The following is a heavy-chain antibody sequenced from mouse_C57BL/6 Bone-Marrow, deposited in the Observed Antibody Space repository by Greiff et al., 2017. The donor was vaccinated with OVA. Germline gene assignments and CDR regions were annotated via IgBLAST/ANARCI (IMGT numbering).Heavy chain of an antibody. CDR2: ISGGGGNT. Sequence: DVKLVESGGGLVKPGGSLKLSCAASGFTFSSYTMSWVRQTPEKRLEWVATISGGGGNTYYPDSVKGRFTISRDNAKNTLYLQMSSRRSEDTALYYCASYYYGSSSPYAMDYWGQGTSVTVSS. CDR3: ASYYYGSSSPYAMDY. V-gene: IGHV5-9*01. CDR1: GFTFSSYT. D-gene: IGHD1-1*01. J-gene: IGHJ4*01.